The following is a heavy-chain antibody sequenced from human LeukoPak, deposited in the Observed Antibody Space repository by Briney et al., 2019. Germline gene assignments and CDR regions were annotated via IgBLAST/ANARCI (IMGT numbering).Heavy chain of an antibody. CDR1: GGTFSSYA. D-gene: IGHD3-10*01. J-gene: IGHJ5*02. Sequence: SVKVSCKASGGTFSSYAISWVRQAPGQGLEWMGGIIPIFDTAVYAQKFQGRVTVTADESTSTAYMELSSLRSEDTAVYYCARGVNPGFDPWGQGTLVTVSS. V-gene: IGHV1-69*13. CDR3: ARGVNPGFDP. CDR2: IIPIFDTA.